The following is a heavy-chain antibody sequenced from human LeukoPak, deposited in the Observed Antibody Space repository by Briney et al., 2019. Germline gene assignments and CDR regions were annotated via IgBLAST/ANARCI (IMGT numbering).Heavy chain of an antibody. CDR1: GFTFDDYA. J-gene: IGHJ4*02. Sequence: PGGSLRLSCAASGFTFDDYAMHWVRQAPGKGLEWVSGISWNSGSIGYADSVKGRFTISRDNAKNSLYLQMNSLRAEDTAVYYCAKLNSGSYSDYFDYWGQGTLVTVSS. D-gene: IGHD1-26*01. V-gene: IGHV3-9*01. CDR2: ISWNSGSI. CDR3: AKLNSGSYSDYFDY.